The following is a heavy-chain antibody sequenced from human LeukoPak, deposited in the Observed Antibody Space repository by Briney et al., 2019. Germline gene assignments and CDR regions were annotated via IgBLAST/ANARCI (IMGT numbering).Heavy chain of an antibody. CDR3: ATTTSILAFDI. J-gene: IGHJ3*02. CDR1: GESITTSRDY. V-gene: IGHV4-39*07. D-gene: IGHD3-3*01. CDR2: VYNSGST. Sequence: SETLSLTCTVSGESITTSRDYWGWIRQPPGKGPEWIGSVYNSGSTYYNPSLKSRVTMSVDTSKNHVSLKLSSVTAADTTVYYCATTTSILAFDIWGQGTMVTVSS.